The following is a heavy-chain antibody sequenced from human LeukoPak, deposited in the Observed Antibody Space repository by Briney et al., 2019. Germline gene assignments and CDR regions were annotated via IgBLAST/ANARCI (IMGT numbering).Heavy chain of an antibody. J-gene: IGHJ4*02. CDR2: ISDSGGHT. CDR3: AKLWFGDLSRGQAKFDY. D-gene: IGHD3-16*01. CDR1: GFTLSNCV. V-gene: IGHV3-23*01. Sequence: PGGSLRLSCAASGFTLSNCVINWVRQAPGKGLEWVSTISDSGGHTYYADSVKGRFTISRDNSNKMIFLQMDSLRVEDTAVYYCAKLWFGDLSRGQAKFDYWGQGTLVTVSA.